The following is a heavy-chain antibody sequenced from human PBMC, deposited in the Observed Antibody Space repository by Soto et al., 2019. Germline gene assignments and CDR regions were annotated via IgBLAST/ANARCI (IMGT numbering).Heavy chain of an antibody. Sequence: QVQLQESGPGLVKPSETLSLTCTVSGASISSYYWNWIRQPLGKGLEWIGYMQDSGSTSYNPSLKSRVTISVDTSRNQLSLKLTSVTAADTAVYYCAAPPRYWGQGILVTVSS. CDR1: GASISSYY. V-gene: IGHV4-59*01. CDR2: MQDSGST. J-gene: IGHJ4*02. CDR3: AAPPRY. D-gene: IGHD6-6*01.